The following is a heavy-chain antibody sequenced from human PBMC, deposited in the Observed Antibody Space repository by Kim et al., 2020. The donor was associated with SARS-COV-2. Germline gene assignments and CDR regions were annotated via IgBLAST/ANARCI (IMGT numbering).Heavy chain of an antibody. Sequence: SETLSPTCTVSGGSMSSYYWSWIRQPPGKGLEWIGYIYYSGSTNYNPSLKSRVTISVDTSKNQFSLKLSSVTAADTAVYYCARAGNYYDSSGYYCFDQWGQGTLVTVSS. CDR1: GGSMSSYY. CDR2: IYYSGST. J-gene: IGHJ4*02. CDR3: ARAGNYYDSSGYYCFDQ. D-gene: IGHD3-22*01. V-gene: IGHV4-59*01.